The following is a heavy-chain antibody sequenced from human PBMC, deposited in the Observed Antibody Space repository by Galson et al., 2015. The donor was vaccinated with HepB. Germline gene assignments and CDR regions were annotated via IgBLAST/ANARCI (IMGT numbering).Heavy chain of an antibody. CDR1: GFTVSSNY. V-gene: IGHV3-53*01. D-gene: IGHD3-10*01. CDR3: ARDSITMVRGVTAFDI. CDR2: IYSGDST. J-gene: IGHJ3*02. Sequence: SLRLSCAASGFTVSSNYMSWVRQAPGKGLEWVSVIYSGDSTYYAASVKGRFTISRDNSKNTLYLQINSLRAEDTAVYYCARDSITMVRGVTAFDIWGQGTMVTVSS.